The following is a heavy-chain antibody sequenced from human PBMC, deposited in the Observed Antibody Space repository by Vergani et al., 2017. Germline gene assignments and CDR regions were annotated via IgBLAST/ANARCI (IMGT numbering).Heavy chain of an antibody. CDR2: INPNSGGT. Sequence: QVQLVQSGAEVKKPGASVKVSCKASGYTFTGYYMHWVRQAPGQGLEWMGWINPNSGGTNYAQKFQGRVTMTRDTSISTAYMELSRLRSDDTAVYYCARDLWELTDHDYYYYGMDVWGQGTTVTVSS. CDR3: ARDLWELTDHDYYYYGMDV. J-gene: IGHJ6*02. D-gene: IGHD1-26*01. CDR1: GYTFTGYY. V-gene: IGHV1-2*02.